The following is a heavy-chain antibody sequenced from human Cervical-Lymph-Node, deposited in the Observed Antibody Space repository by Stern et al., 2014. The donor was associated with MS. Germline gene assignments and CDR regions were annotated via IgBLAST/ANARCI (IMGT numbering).Heavy chain of an antibody. Sequence: QVQLVESGPGLVKPSGTLSLTCAVSGDSISSANWWTWIRQPPGKGLEWIGEIYHSGSTNYNPSLKSRVTISVDKSKNQFSLNLNSVVAADTAVYYCARDARGGGDCCNWFDPWGQGTLVTVSS. J-gene: IGHJ5*02. CDR3: ARDARGGGDCCNWFDP. V-gene: IGHV4-4*02. D-gene: IGHD2-21*02. CDR2: IYHSGST. CDR1: GDSISSANW.